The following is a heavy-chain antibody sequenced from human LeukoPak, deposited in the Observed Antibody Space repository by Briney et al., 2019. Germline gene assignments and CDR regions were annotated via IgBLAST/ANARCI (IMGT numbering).Heavy chain of an antibody. CDR1: GGSFSGYY. D-gene: IGHD6-13*01. V-gene: IGHV4-34*01. CDR2: INHSGST. J-gene: IGHJ2*01. CDR3: ARGWDSSSWSETGWFDL. Sequence: SETLSLTCAVYGGSFSGYYWSWIRQPPGKGLEWIGEINHSGSTNYNPSLKSRVTISVDTSKNQFSLKLSSVTAADTAVYYCARGWDSSSWSETGWFDLWGRGTLVTVSS.